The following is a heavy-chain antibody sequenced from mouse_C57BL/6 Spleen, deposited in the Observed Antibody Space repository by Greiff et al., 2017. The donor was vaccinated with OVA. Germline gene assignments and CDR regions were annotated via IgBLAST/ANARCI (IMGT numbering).Heavy chain of an antibody. CDR2: IDPSDSYT. CDR3: ARSGVPEGYFDY. V-gene: IGHV1-69*01. J-gene: IGHJ2*01. Sequence: VQLQQSGAELVMPGASVKLSCKASGYTFTSYWMHWVKQRPGQGLEWIGEIDPSDSYTNYNQKFKGKSTLTVDKSSSTAYMQLSSLTSEDSAVYYCARSGVPEGYFDYWGQGTTLTVSS. CDR1: GYTFTSYW. D-gene: IGHD2-14*01.